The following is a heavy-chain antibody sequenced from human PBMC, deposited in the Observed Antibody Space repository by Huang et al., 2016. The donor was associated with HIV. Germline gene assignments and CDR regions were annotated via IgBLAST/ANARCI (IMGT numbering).Heavy chain of an antibody. J-gene: IGHJ4*02. V-gene: IGHV3-48*01. CDR1: GFSFSSCN. CDR3: ARGYSSSWLYN. Sequence: EEQLVESGGGLVQPGGSLRLSCAASGFSFSSCNMNWVRQAPGKGLEWLSDISETGSVITYADSGKGRFTVSRDNAKNSLYLQMDSLRAEDTAVYYCARGYSSSWLYNWGQGTLVTVSS. CDR2: ISETGSVI. D-gene: IGHD6-13*01.